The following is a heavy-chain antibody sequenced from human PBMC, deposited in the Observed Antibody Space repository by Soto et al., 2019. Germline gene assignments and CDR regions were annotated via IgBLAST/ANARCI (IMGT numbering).Heavy chain of an antibody. CDR3: ASEAGEPTALYYSYDMDV. Sequence: SETLSLTCTVSGGSISSGDYYWSWIRQPPGKGLEWIGYIYYSGSTYYNPSLKSRVTISVDTSKNQFSLKLSSVTAADTAVYYCASEAGEPTALYYSYDMDVWGQGTTVTVSS. V-gene: IGHV4-30-4*01. CDR2: IYYSGST. CDR1: GGSISSGDYY. D-gene: IGHD3-16*01. J-gene: IGHJ6*02.